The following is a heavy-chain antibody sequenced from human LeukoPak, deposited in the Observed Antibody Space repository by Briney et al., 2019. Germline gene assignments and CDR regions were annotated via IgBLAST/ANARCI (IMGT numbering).Heavy chain of an antibody. V-gene: IGHV3-21*01. J-gene: IGHJ4*02. Sequence: GGSLRLSCAASGFTFSSYSMNWVRQAPGKGLEWVSSISSSSSYIYYADSVKGRFTISRDHAKNPLYLQMKNLRAEDQAGVYCARGGLLWFGGGVDYWGQGTLVTVSS. CDR3: ARGGLLWFGGGVDY. D-gene: IGHD3-10*01. CDR2: ISSSSSYI. CDR1: GFTFSSYS.